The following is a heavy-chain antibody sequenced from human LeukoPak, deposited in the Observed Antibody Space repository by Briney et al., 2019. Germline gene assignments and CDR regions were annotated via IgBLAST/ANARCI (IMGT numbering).Heavy chain of an antibody. CDR2: IKEDGSQK. Sequence: GGSLRLSCAASGFTFSSYAMSWVRQAPGKGLEWVANIKEDGSQKYYVDSVKGRFIISRDNAKNSLYLQMNNLRAEDTAMYYCETVDVWGQGTTVTVSS. CDR3: ETVDV. J-gene: IGHJ6*02. V-gene: IGHV3-7*02. CDR1: GFTFSSYA.